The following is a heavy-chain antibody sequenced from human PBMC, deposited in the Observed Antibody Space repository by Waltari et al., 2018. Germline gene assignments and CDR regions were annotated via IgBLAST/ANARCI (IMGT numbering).Heavy chain of an antibody. CDR3: ARGRGANISVFRGVLDI. D-gene: IGHD3-10*01. V-gene: IGHV4-4*02. Sequence: QVQLQESGPGLVKPSGTLSLTCPVSGDSFSRTTWWTWVRRPPGRGLEWVGEIYHSGNTNYNPPLKMRLTISMDKSKNQFSLILSSVTAADTALYYCARGRGANISVFRGVLDIWGQGKMVTVSS. J-gene: IGHJ3*02. CDR2: IYHSGNT. CDR1: GDSFSRTTW.